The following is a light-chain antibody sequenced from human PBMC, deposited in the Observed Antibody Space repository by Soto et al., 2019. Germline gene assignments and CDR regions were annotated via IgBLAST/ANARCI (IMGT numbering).Light chain of an antibody. CDR3: CSYAPSATRI. CDR1: SSDVGSYNL. Sequence: QSALTQPASVSGSPGQSITISCTGTSSDVGSYNLVSWYQQFPGKAPKLIIYEDDKRPSGVSNRFSGSKSGNTASLTISGLQAEDEADYYCCSYAPSATRIFGGGTQLTVL. J-gene: IGLJ7*01. V-gene: IGLV2-23*01. CDR2: EDD.